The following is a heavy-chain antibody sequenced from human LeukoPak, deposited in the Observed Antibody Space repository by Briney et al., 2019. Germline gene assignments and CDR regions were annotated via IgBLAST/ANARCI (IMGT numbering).Heavy chain of an antibody. CDR3: ATTPYYYDSSGYRYYFDY. CDR1: GYTLTELS. CDR2: FDPEDGKT. J-gene: IGHJ4*02. V-gene: IGHV1-24*01. Sequence: ASVKVSCKVSGYTLTELSMHWVRQAPGKGLEWMGGFDPEDGKTIYAQKFQGRVTMTEDTSTDTAYMELSSLRSEDTAAYYCATTPYYYDSSGYRYYFDYWGQGTLVTVSS. D-gene: IGHD3-22*01.